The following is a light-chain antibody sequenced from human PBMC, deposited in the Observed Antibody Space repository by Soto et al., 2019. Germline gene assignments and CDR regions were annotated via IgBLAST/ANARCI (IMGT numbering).Light chain of an antibody. J-gene: IGKJ2*01. CDR2: GAS. CDR1: QSVSSNY. Sequence: EIVLTQSPGSVSLSPGDRATLACRASQSVSSNYLACHQQTPGPPPRLLIYGASSKTAGIPDMFSGSGSGTDFTLTISRLEHEDFAVYYCQQFGSSRTFGQGTKLEIK. V-gene: IGKV3-20*01. CDR3: QQFGSSRT.